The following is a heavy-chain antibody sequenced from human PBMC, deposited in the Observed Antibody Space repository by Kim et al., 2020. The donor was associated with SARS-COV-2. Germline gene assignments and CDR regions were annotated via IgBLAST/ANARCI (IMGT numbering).Heavy chain of an antibody. CDR2: IYHSGST. V-gene: IGHV4-38-2*02. CDR1: GYSISSGYY. CDR3: ASLGSGSYYVEASLRDIR. J-gene: IGHJ4*02. D-gene: IGHD1-26*01. Sequence: SETLSLTCTVSGYSISSGYYWGWIRQPPGKGLEWIGSIYHSGSTYYNPSLKSRVTISVDTSKNQFSLKLSSVTAADTAVYYCASLGSGSYYVEASLRDIRGGQGTLVTVSS.